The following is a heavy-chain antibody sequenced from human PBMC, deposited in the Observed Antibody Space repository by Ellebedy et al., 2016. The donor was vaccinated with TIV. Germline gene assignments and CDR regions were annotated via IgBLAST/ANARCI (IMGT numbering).Heavy chain of an antibody. V-gene: IGHV1-46*01. Sequence: ASVKVSCKAFGYTVTKYYVHWVRQAPGQGLEWVGIIDPSGGSTTYAQKFQGRVTMTSETSTNTVYMELSSLRSEDTAIYYCARKYYFDYWGQGTLVTVSS. CDR3: ARKYYFDY. CDR1: GYTVTKYY. J-gene: IGHJ4*02. CDR2: IDPSGGST.